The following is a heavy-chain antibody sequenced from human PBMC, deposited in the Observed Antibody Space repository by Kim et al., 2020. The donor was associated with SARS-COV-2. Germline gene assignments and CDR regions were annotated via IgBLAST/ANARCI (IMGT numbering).Heavy chain of an antibody. Sequence: SETLSLTCTVSGGSISSYYWSWIRQPPGKGLEWIGYIYYSGSTNYNPSLKSRVTISVDTSKNQFSLKLSSVTAADTAVYYCARGVLITIFGVVREFDYWGQRTLVTASS. CDR1: GGSISSYY. CDR2: IYYSGST. J-gene: IGHJ4*02. V-gene: IGHV4-59*01. CDR3: ARGVLITIFGVVREFDY. D-gene: IGHD3-3*01.